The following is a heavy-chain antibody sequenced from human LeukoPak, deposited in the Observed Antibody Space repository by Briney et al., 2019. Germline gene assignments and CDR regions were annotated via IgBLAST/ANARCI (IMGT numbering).Heavy chain of an antibody. J-gene: IGHJ4*02. V-gene: IGHV3-11*01. Sequence: GGSLSLSCAVSGFTFSDYYMSLIRQAPGKGLECISYISGSGTTIYYADSVRGRFTISRDNAKNSLSLQMNSLRAEDTAVYYCAREGRGYRGLDFCGQGSVVTVSS. D-gene: IGHD3-22*01. CDR3: AREGRGYRGLDF. CDR1: GFTFSDYY. CDR2: ISGSGTTI.